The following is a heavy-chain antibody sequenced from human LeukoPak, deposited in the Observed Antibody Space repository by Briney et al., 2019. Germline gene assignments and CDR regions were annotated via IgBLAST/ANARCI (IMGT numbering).Heavy chain of an antibody. J-gene: IGHJ6*03. CDR3: ARGHYDYVWGTTRWFSSPIMDV. D-gene: IGHD3-16*01. CDR1: GGSFFAYY. V-gene: IGHV4-34*01. CDR2: INHSGST. Sequence: SETLSLTCAGDGGSFFAYYWRSIRPPPGKRLEWVWEINHSGSTNSNPSPKSRVTISVDASKIQCSLKLRSVPAADTAVYYCARGHYDYVWGTTRWFSSPIMDVWGKGTTVTVSS.